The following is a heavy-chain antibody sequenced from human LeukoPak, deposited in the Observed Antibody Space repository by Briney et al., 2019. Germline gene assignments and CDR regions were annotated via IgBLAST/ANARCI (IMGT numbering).Heavy chain of an antibody. CDR1: GYTFTGYY. V-gene: IGHV1-2*02. CDR2: ISPNSGDT. J-gene: IGHJ4*02. D-gene: IGHD2-21*01. CDR3: ARDGGGELWAFNY. Sequence: GASVKVSCKTSGYTFTGYYIHWVRQAPGHGLEWVGWISPNSGDTNYAQKFQGRVTMTRDTSISTAYMELTRLTSDDTAVYYCARDGGGELWAFNYWGQGTLVTVSS.